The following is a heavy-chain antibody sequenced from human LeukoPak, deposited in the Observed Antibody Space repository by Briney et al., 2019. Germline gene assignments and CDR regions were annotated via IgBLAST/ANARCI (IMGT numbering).Heavy chain of an antibody. J-gene: IGHJ6*03. CDR1: GYTFTSNY. Sequence: ASVKVSCKAFGYTFTSNYMHWVRQAPGQGPEWMGVISPSGGSTTYAQKFQGRVTLTRDMSTSTDYLELSGLRSEDTAVYYCARKGPRSYYYYYYMDVWGKGTTVTVSS. V-gene: IGHV1-46*01. CDR3: ARKGPRSYYYYYYMDV. CDR2: ISPSGGST.